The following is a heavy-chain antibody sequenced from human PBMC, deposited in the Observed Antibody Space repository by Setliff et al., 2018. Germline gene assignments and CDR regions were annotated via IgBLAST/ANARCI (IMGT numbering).Heavy chain of an antibody. V-gene: IGHV7-4-1*02. CDR1: GGIFNSFS. D-gene: IGHD6-19*01. CDR3: ARDSSGWSGFSRLVGVYYYYMDV. Sequence: ASVKVSCKASGGIFNSFSITWVRQAPGQGLEWMGWINTNTGNPTYAQGFTGRFVFSLDTSVSTAYLQISSLKAEDTAVYYCARDSSGWSGFSRLVGVYYYYMDVWGKGTTVTVSS. J-gene: IGHJ6*03. CDR2: INTNTGNP.